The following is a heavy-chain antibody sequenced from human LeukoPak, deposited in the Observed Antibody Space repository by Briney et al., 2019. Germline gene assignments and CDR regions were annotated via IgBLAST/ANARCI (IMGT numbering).Heavy chain of an antibody. V-gene: IGHV1-69*04. CDR1: GGTFSSYA. CDR3: ARAGTLWYNWFDP. Sequence: GASVKVSCNASGGTFSSYAISWVRQAPGQGLEWMGRINPILGIANYAQKFQGRVTITADKSTSTAYMELSSLRPEDTAVYYCARAGTLWYNWFDPWGQGTLVTVSS. J-gene: IGHJ5*02. D-gene: IGHD3-10*01. CDR2: INPILGIA.